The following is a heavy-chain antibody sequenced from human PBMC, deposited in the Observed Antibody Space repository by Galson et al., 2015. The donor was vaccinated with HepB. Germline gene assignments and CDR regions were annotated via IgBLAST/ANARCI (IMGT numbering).Heavy chain of an antibody. V-gene: IGHV3-23*01. CDR2: ISGSGGST. J-gene: IGHJ3*02. CDR1: GFTFSSYA. Sequence: SLRLSCAASGFTFSSYAMSWVRQAPGKGLEWVSAISGSGGSTYYADSVKGRFTISRDNSKNTLYLQMNSLRAEDTAVYYCANFDIVVVPAAMEPPNNQADCSGGSCYSNDAFDTWGQGTMVTVSS. D-gene: IGHD2-2*01. CDR3: ANFDIVVVPAAMEPPNNQADCSGGSCYSNDAFDT.